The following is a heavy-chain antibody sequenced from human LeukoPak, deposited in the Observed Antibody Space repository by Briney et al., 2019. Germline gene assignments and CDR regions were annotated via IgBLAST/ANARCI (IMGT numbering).Heavy chain of an antibody. J-gene: IGHJ1*01. CDR3: ARRRYYDGSGYLE. CDR1: GDSFSRSDSY. D-gene: IGHD3-22*01. V-gene: IGHV4-39*01. Sequence: SETLSLTCSVSGDSFSRSDSYWHWIRQPPGKGLEWIGTIYYTGRTYYSPSLKSRVTMSVDTSNNQFSLNLRSVTAADTAVYYCARRRYYDGSGYLEWGQGTLLGVSS. CDR2: IYYTGRT.